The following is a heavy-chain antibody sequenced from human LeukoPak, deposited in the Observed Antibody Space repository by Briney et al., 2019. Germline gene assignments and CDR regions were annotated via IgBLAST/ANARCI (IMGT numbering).Heavy chain of an antibody. V-gene: IGHV3-48*03. D-gene: IGHD3-10*02. CDR1: GFTFSSYE. CDR3: AELGITMIGGV. Sequence: GGSLLLSCAASGFTFSSYEMNWVRQAPGKGLEWVSYISSSGSTIYYADSVKGRFTISRDNAKNSLYLQMNSLRAEDTAVYYCAELGITMIGGVWGKGTTVTISS. CDR2: ISSSGSTI. J-gene: IGHJ6*04.